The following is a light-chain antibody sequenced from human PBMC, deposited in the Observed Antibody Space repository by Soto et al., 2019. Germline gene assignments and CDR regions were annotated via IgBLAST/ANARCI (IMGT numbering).Light chain of an antibody. V-gene: IGKV1-5*01. CDR3: QQYRT. CDR1: QIISSW. CDR2: DAS. J-gene: IGKJ1*01. Sequence: DIHLTQSPSFLSASVGDRVTITCRASQIISSWLAWYQQKPGKAPKLLIYDASSLETGVPSRFSGSGSGTEFTLTISSLQPEDFATYYCQQYRTFGQGTKVDIK.